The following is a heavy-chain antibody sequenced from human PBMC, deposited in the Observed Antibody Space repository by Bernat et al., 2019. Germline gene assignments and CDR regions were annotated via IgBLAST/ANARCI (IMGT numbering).Heavy chain of an antibody. CDR2: ISSSSSYT. Sequence: QVQLVESGGGLVKPGGSLRLSCAASGFTFSDYYMSWIRQAPGKGLEWVSYISSSSSYTNYADSVKGRFTISRDNAKNSLYLQMNSLRAEDTAVYYCAGSGGSHYDILTGYYRISDYFDYWGQGTLVTVSS. CDR3: AGSGGSHYDILTGYYRISDYFDY. V-gene: IGHV3-11*06. J-gene: IGHJ4*02. CDR1: GFTFSDYY. D-gene: IGHD3-9*01.